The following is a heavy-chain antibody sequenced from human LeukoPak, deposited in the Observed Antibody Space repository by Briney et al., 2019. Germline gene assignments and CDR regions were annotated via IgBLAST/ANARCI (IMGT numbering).Heavy chain of an antibody. V-gene: IGHV1-69*05. CDR1: RGTFSSYA. CDR3: ARDRPPRIAARLHYYYFYMDV. D-gene: IGHD6-6*01. J-gene: IGHJ6*03. Sequence: SVQVSYKPSRGTFSSYAISWVRRAPGHGVEGMGGIIPLFGAANYEKTFQGRVTITTDESTSTAYMELSSLRSEDTAVYYCARDRPPRIAARLHYYYFYMDVWGEGTAVTVSS. CDR2: IIPLFGAA.